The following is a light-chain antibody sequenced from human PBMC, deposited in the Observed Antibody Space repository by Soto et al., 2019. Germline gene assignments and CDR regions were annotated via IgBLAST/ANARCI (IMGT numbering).Light chain of an antibody. Sequence: EIVLTQSPGTLSLSPGERATLSCRASQSVSSSYLAWYQQKPGQAPRLLIYGASSRATGIPDRFCGSGSGTDFTLTISRLEPEDFAVYYCQQYGSSPPTWTFGQGTKVEIK. V-gene: IGKV3-20*01. CDR2: GAS. CDR1: QSVSSSY. J-gene: IGKJ1*01. CDR3: QQYGSSPPTWT.